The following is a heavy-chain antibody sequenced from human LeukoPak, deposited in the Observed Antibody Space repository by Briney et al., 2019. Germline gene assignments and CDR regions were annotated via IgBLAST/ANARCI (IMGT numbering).Heavy chain of an antibody. CDR2: INCSSGST. CDR1: SYTFTNYY. D-gene: IGHD2-2*01. V-gene: IGHV1-46*01. Sequence: ASVKLSCKATSYTFTNYYMHWVRQAPGQGLEGMARINCSSGSTTYARKFQRRVTMTRDTSTITVYMELSSLMSEDTGVYFCARLYYSSKDWGQGTLVTVSS. J-gene: IGHJ1*01. CDR3: ARLYYSSKD.